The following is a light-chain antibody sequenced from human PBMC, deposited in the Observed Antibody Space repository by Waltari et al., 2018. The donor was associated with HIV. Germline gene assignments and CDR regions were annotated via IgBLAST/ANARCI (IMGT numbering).Light chain of an antibody. CDR3: QTYDTDLKTYV. CDR2: GNN. CDR1: ASNIGAGYD. V-gene: IGLV1-40*01. Sequence: QSVLTQPPSVSGAPGQRVTVSCTGSASNIGAGYDVHWYQKLPGTAPKRFINGNNNRPSGVPDRFSVSKSGASASLAITGLQGEDEGDYYCQTYDTDLKTYVFGSGTKVTVL. J-gene: IGLJ1*01.